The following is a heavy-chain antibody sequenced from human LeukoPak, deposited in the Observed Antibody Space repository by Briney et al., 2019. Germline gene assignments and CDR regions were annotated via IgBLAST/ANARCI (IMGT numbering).Heavy chain of an antibody. CDR3: ARAINDFPGGDVCYYYMDV. D-gene: IGHD3-3*01. CDR1: GFTFSSYG. CDR2: IWYDGSNK. Sequence: PGRSLRLSCAASGFTFSSYGMHWVRQAPGKGLEWVAVIWYDGSNKYYADSVKGRFTISRDNSKSTLYLQMNSLRAEDTAVYYCARAINDFPGGDVCYYYMDVWGKGTTVTVSS. J-gene: IGHJ6*03. V-gene: IGHV3-30*19.